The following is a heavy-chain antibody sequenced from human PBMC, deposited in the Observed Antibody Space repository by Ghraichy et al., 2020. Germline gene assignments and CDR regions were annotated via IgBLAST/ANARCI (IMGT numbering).Heavy chain of an antibody. D-gene: IGHD2-2*02. J-gene: IGHJ4*02. CDR1: GFTFNSFW. V-gene: IGHV3-7*03. Sequence: GGSLRLSCAASGFTFNSFWMSWVRQTPGKGLEWVANINQDGTEKRYVDSGEGRFTISRDNAQNSLYLQINSLRAEDTAVYYCHTDYLGYWGQGTLVTVSS. CDR3: HTDYLGY. CDR2: INQDGTEK.